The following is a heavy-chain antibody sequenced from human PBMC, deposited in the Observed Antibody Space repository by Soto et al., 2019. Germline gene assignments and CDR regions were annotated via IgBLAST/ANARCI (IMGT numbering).Heavy chain of an antibody. J-gene: IGHJ6*02. Sequence: ASLNFSCKASAYTFTGYYIHRVREAPVQGLEWMGLINPQTGGTSHAQKFQGRVTLSRDTSINTAYLELSRLTFDDAAVYFCARERYQVISDGMDVWGQGTTVTVSS. V-gene: IGHV1-2*02. CDR1: AYTFTGYY. CDR3: ARERYQVISDGMDV. D-gene: IGHD2-2*01. CDR2: INPQTGGT.